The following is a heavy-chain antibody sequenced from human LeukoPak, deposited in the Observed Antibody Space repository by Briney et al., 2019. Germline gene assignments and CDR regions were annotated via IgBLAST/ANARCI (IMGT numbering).Heavy chain of an antibody. Sequence: GGSLRLSCAASGFTSSSYGIHWVRQAPGKGLEWVAIISYDGRNKVYADSVKGRFTISRDNSENTLYLQINSLRPEDTAVYYCASSFCSAGSCYSMDVWGKGTTVIVSS. V-gene: IGHV3-30*01. D-gene: IGHD2-15*01. J-gene: IGHJ6*03. CDR2: ISYDGRNK. CDR3: ASSFCSAGSCYSMDV. CDR1: GFTSSSYG.